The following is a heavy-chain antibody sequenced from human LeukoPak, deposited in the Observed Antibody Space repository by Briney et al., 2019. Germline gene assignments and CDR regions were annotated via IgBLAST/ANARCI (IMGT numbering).Heavy chain of an antibody. CDR3: AKDVSSNDFWSGYFVAPDRGMDV. D-gene: IGHD3-3*01. CDR1: GFTFSIFG. CDR2: LSYDGSNK. J-gene: IGHJ6*02. Sequence: GGSLRLSCAASGFTFSIFGMHWVRQAPGKGLEWVALLSYDGSNKYYEDSVKGRFTISRDNSKNTLYLQMNGLRPEDTAVYYCAKDVSSNDFWSGYFVAPDRGMDVWGQGTTVTVSS. V-gene: IGHV3-30*18.